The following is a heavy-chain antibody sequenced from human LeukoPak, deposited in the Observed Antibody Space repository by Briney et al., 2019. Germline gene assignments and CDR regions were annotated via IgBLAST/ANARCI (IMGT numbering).Heavy chain of an antibody. V-gene: IGHV3-23*01. CDR3: AKDSLGYCSSTSCYPFDY. Sequence: GSLRLSCAASGFTFSSYAMSWVRQAPGKGLEWVSAISGSGGSTYYADSVKGRFTISRDNSKNTLYLQMNSLRAEDTAVYYCAKDSLGYCSSTSCYPFDYWGQGTLVTVSS. D-gene: IGHD2-2*01. CDR2: ISGSGGST. J-gene: IGHJ4*02. CDR1: GFTFSSYA.